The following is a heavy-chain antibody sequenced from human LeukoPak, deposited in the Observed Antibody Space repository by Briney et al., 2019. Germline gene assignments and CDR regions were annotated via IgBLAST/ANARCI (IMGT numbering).Heavy chain of an antibody. J-gene: IGHJ4*02. CDR1: GFTFSTYA. V-gene: IGHV3-23*01. D-gene: IGHD1-26*01. Sequence: GGSLRLSCAASGFTFSTYAMRWVRQAPGKGLEWVSTISGNADSTHYADSVKGRLTISRDNSKNTLYLQVNSLRAEDTAVYYCAKGGKWDVTPFDYWGQGTLVTVSS. CDR2: ISGNADST. CDR3: AKGGKWDVTPFDY.